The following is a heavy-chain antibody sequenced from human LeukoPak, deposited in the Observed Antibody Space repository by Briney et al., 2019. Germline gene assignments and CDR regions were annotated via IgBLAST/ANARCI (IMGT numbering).Heavy chain of an antibody. V-gene: IGHV3-23*01. CDR1: GFTFGDYA. CDR2: ISGSGSST. J-gene: IGHJ4*02. CDR3: VKDAPSIVRGVIGDYFDY. Sequence: QPGRSLRLSCTASGFTFGDYAMSWFRQAPGKGLEWVSVISGSGSSTFYSDSVKGRFTISRDNSKNMLYLQMSSLSAEDTAVYYCVKDAPSIVRGVIGDYFDYWGQGTLVTVSS. D-gene: IGHD3-10*01.